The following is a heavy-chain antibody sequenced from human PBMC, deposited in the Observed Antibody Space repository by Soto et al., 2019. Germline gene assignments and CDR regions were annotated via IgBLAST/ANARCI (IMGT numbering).Heavy chain of an antibody. Sequence: QVQLVESGGGVVQPGRSLRLSCAASGFTFSSYAMHWVRQAPGKGLEWVAVISYDGSNKYYADSVKGRFTISRDNSKNTLYLQMNCLRAEDTAVYYCARPLSYGSGTADYWGQGTLVTVSS. CDR3: ARPLSYGSGTADY. D-gene: IGHD3-10*01. J-gene: IGHJ4*02. CDR2: ISYDGSNK. CDR1: GFTFSSYA. V-gene: IGHV3-30-3*01.